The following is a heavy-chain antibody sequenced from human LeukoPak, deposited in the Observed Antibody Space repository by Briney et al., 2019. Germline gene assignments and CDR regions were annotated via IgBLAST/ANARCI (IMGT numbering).Heavy chain of an antibody. J-gene: IGHJ6*02. V-gene: IGHV3-11*01. CDR2: ISSSGSTI. CDR1: GFTFSDYY. Sequence: GGFLRLSCAASGFTFSDYYMSWIRQAPGKGLEWVSYISSSGSTIYYADSVKGRFTISRDNAKNSLYLQMNSLRAEDTAVYYCAREFDVTMVREPSGYYYYGMDVWGQGTTVTVSS. D-gene: IGHD3-10*01. CDR3: AREFDVTMVREPSGYYYYGMDV.